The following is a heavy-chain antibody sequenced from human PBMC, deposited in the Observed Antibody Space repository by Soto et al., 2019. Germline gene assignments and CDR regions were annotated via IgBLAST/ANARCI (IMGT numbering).Heavy chain of an antibody. CDR2: ISTAGHST. CDR1: GFTFIDYA. Sequence: EVQLLDSGGGLVQPGGSLRLSCAASGFTFIDYAMSWVRQAPGKGLEWVSTISTAGHSTFSADSVDGRFTITNNTYKTTLHLKMNRLRAENTVFYFGAKRGGAWGIVDSWGRGALVSV. D-gene: IGHD6-13*01. J-gene: IGHJ4*02. CDR3: AKRGGAWGIVDS. V-gene: IGHV3-23*01.